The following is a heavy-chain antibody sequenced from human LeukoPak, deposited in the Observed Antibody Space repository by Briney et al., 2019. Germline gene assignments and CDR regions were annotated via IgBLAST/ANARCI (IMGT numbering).Heavy chain of an antibody. J-gene: IGHJ5*02. CDR1: GGTFTSIA. Sequence: GPSVKLSCNSSGGTFTSIAISWVRQPPGQGLEWMGGIIPIFGTANYAQKYQGRVTITADESTSTAYMELRSLRSEDAAVYYCASLTIAAHGRGSWGQGTLVTVSS. V-gene: IGHV1-69*13. CDR2: IIPIFGTA. D-gene: IGHD6-13*01. CDR3: ASLTIAAHGRGS.